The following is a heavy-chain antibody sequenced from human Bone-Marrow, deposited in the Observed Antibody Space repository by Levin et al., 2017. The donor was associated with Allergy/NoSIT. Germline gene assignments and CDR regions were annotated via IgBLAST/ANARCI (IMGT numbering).Heavy chain of an antibody. V-gene: IGHV3-7*04. D-gene: IGHD3-9*01. CDR1: GFTFSSYW. CDR3: ARSPIDYDTWFDP. Sequence: GGSLRLSCAASGFTFSSYWMSWVRQAPGKGLEWVANIKQDGSEKYYVDSVKGRFTISRDNAKNSLYLQMNSLRAEDTAVYYCARSPIDYDTWFDPWGQGTLVTVSS. CDR2: IKQDGSEK. J-gene: IGHJ5*02.